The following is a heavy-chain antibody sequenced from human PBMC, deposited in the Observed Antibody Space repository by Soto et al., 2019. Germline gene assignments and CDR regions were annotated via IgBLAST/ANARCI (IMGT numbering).Heavy chain of an antibody. J-gene: IGHJ4*02. V-gene: IGHV1-69*13. D-gene: IGHD6-19*01. Sequence: SVKVSCKASGGTFSSYAISWVRQAPGQGLEWMGGIIPIFGTANYAQKFQGRVTITADESTSTAYMELSSLRSEDTAVYYCARDPCIAVAVNRDYWGQGTLVTVSS. CDR3: ARDPCIAVAVNRDY. CDR1: GGTFSSYA. CDR2: IIPIFGTA.